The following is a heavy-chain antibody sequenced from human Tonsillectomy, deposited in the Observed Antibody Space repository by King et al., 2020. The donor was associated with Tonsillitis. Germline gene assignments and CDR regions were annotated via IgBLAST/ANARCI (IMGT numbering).Heavy chain of an antibody. CDR3: AKCPYDFWSGGLYYAMDV. Sequence: VQLVESGGGLVQPGGSLRLSCAASGFTFSTYAMTWVRQAPGKGLEWVSVMSGAGARTYHADSVKGRFTISRDNSKNTLYLQMNSRRAEDPAVYYCAKCPYDFWSGGLYYAMDVWGQGTTVTVSS. V-gene: IGHV3-23*04. CDR2: MSGAGART. D-gene: IGHD3-3*01. J-gene: IGHJ6*02. CDR1: GFTFSTYA.